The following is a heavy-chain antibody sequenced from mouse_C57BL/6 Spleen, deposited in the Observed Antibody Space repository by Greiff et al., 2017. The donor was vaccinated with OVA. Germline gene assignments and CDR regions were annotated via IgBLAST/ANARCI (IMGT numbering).Heavy chain of an antibody. CDR2: ISGGGGKT. CDR3: ARHESGDWFAY. CDR1: GFTFSSYT. Sequence: EVQLVESGGGLVKPGGSLKLSCAASGFTFSSYTMSWVRQTPEKRLEWVATISGGGGKTYYPDSVKGRFTISRDNAKNTLYLQMSSLRSEDTALYYCARHESGDWFAYWGQGTLVTVSA. V-gene: IGHV5-9*01. D-gene: IGHD3-1*01. J-gene: IGHJ3*01.